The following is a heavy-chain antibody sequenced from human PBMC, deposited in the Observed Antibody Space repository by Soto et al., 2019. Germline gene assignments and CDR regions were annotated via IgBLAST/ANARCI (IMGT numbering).Heavy chain of an antibody. D-gene: IGHD3-22*01. Sequence: ASVKVSCKASGYTFTSDGISWVRQAPGQGLEGMGWISAYNGNTNYAQKLQGRVTMTPDTSTSTAYMELRSLRSEDTAVSYCVRGLDYYYDSSGYFDYWGQGSLVTVSS. J-gene: IGHJ4*02. CDR2: ISAYNGNT. CDR1: GYTFTSDG. V-gene: IGHV1-18*01. CDR3: VRGLDYYYDSSGYFDY.